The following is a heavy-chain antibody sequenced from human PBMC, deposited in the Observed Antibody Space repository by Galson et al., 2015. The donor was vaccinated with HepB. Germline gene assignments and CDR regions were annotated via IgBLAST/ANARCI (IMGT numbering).Heavy chain of an antibody. Sequence: LRLSCAASGFTVSTDYMSWVRQAPGKGLEWVSVIYAADTTHYADSVKGRFTISRDTSKNTLYLQMNSLRVEDTAVYYCARDSHSKERADHWGRGTLVIVSS. CDR3: ARDSHSKERADH. CDR2: IYAADTT. V-gene: IGHV3-53*01. J-gene: IGHJ4*02. CDR1: GFTVSTDY. D-gene: IGHD5-24*01.